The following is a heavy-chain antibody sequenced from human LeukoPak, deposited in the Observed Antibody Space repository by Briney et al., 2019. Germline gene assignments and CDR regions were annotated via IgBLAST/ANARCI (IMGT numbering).Heavy chain of an antibody. D-gene: IGHD3-3*01. CDR3: ARGSGVAPLDP. Sequence: SETLSLTCAVSGGSISSGGYSWSWIRQPPGKGLEWIGYIYHSGSTHYNPSLKSRVTISVDRSKNQFSLKLSSVTAANTAVYYCARGSGVAPLDPWGQGTLVTVSS. CDR1: GGSISSGGYS. V-gene: IGHV4-30-2*01. CDR2: IYHSGST. J-gene: IGHJ5*02.